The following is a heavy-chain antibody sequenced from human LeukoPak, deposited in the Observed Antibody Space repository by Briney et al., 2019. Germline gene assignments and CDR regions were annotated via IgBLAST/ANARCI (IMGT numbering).Heavy chain of an antibody. CDR1: GVSISSSEW. CDR3: GKTDIYFNPIDY. D-gene: IGHD3-9*01. J-gene: IGHJ4*02. Sequence: LSETLSLTCAVSGVSISSSEWWIWVRQPPGQGLEWIGEIHRDGRTRYNPSLKSRVTMSMDYSKNQFSLSVTPVTAADTAIYYCGKTDIYFNPIDYWGPGSLVTVSS. V-gene: IGHV4-4*02. CDR2: IHRDGRT.